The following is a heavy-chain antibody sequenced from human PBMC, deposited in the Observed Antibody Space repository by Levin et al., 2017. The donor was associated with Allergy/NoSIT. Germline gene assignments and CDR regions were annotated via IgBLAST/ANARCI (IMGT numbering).Heavy chain of an antibody. V-gene: IGHV1-2*02. Sequence: ASVKVSCEASGYIFTDYYIHWVRQAPGQGLEWMGWLNPNSGATNYAQKFQGRVTMTRDTSINTAYMELSWLRSDDTAVYYCAREDISGHYYGDKDDCWGQGTLVTVSS. CDR3: AREDISGHYYGDKDDC. D-gene: IGHD3-10*01. J-gene: IGHJ4*02. CDR1: GYIFTDYY. CDR2: LNPNSGAT.